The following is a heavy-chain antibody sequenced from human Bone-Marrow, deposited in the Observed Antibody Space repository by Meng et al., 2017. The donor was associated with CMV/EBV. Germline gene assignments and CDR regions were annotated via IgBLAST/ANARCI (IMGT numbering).Heavy chain of an antibody. V-gene: IGHV1-46*01. D-gene: IGHD2-2*01. J-gene: IGHJ6*02. CDR2: INPSARST. CDR1: GYTFTSHY. Sequence: ASVKVSCKASGYTFTSHYIHWVRQAPGQGLEWMGIINPSARSTRYAQKFQGRVTVTGDTPTSTVYLELNSLRSQDTAVYYCARDSPYCSGPSCSRRSPDYYGMDVWGQGTTVTVSS. CDR3: ARDSPYCSGPSCSRRSPDYYGMDV.